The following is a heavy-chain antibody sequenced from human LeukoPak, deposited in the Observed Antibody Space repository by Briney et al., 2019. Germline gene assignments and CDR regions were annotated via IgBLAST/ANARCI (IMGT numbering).Heavy chain of an antibody. J-gene: IGHJ5*02. CDR1: GYTLTELS. CDR2: FYPEDGET. D-gene: IGHD1-26*01. Sequence: ASVKVSCKVSGYTLTELSMHWVRQAPGTGLEWMGGFYPEDGETIYAQKFQDRVTMTEGTSTDTAYMELSSLRSEDTAVYYCATETYSGSYRWFDPWGQGTLVTVCS. V-gene: IGHV1-24*01. CDR3: ATETYSGSYRWFDP.